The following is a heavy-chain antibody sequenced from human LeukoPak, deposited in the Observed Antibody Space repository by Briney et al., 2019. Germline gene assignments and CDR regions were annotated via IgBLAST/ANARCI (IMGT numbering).Heavy chain of an antibody. J-gene: IGHJ4*02. CDR2: ISSSSSTI. D-gene: IGHD6-19*01. CDR3: ARDPSSSGWYGYYFDY. Sequence: GGSLRLSCAASGFSSSHYGMNWVRQAPGKGLEWVSYISSSSSTIYYADSVKGRFTISRDNAKNSLYLQMNSLRAEDTAVYYCARDPSSSGWYGYYFDYWGQGTLISVSS. CDR1: GFSSSHYG. V-gene: IGHV3-48*04.